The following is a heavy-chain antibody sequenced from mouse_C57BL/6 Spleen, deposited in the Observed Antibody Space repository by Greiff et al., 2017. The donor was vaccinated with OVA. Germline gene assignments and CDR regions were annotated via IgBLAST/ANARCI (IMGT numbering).Heavy chain of an antibody. J-gene: IGHJ1*03. CDR3: ERRDYGSSYGYFDV. Sequence: QVQLMESGPELVRPGVSVKISCKGSGYTFTDYAMHWVNQSHAKSLEWIGVISTYYGDASYTQKFKDKATMTVDKSSSTAYMELARLTSEDAAVYYCERRDYGSSYGYFDVWGTGTTVTVSS. CDR2: ISTYYGDA. CDR1: GYTFTDYA. D-gene: IGHD1-1*01. V-gene: IGHV1-67*01.